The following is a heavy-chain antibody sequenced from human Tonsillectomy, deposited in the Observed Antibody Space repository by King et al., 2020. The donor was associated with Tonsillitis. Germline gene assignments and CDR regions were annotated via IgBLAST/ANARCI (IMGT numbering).Heavy chain of an antibody. V-gene: IGHV4-30-4*01. Sequence: VQLQESGPGLVKPSQTLSLTCTVSGDSIISDNYYRSWIRQSPGEGLEWIGYILHSGSTYYKPSLKSRVTMSVDTSKNQFSLKLTSVTAAYTAVYYCAGEVLVWSQGTLVTVSS. D-gene: IGHD1-26*01. J-gene: IGHJ4*02. CDR2: ILHSGST. CDR3: AGEVLV. CDR1: GDSIISDNYY.